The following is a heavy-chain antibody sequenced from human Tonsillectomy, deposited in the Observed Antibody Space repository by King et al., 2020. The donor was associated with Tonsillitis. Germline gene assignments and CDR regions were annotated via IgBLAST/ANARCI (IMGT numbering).Heavy chain of an antibody. CDR2: INPDSGVT. CDR1: VFSFTGYS. D-gene: IGHD4-23*01. V-gene: IGHV1-2*02. J-gene: IGHJ3*02. Sequence: QLVQSGAEVKKPGASVKVSCKTSVFSFTGYSLHWVRQAPGQGLEWMGCINPDSGVTDYSQRFRGRATMTRDTSITTVYMELRRLRSDDTAAYYCARRRDYVGLDIWGRGTMVTVSS. CDR3: ARRRDYVGLDI.